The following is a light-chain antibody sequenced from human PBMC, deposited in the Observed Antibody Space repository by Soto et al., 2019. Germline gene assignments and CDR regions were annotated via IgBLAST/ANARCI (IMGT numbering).Light chain of an antibody. J-gene: IGKJ2*01. CDR1: QSISTE. CDR3: QQRHNWPLT. V-gene: IGKV3-15*01. Sequence: EIVMTQSPATLSVSPGERATLSCRASQSISTELAWYQQKPGQHPRLLIYSASTRATGVPARFTGSGSGSEFTLTISGLQSEDFAVYYCQQRHNWPLTFGKGTRLEI. CDR2: SAS.